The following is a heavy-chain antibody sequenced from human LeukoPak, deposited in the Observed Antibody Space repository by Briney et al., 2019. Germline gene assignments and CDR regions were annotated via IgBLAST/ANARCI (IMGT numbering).Heavy chain of an antibody. CDR1: GFTFSSYW. J-gene: IGHJ4*02. V-gene: IGHV3-7*01. Sequence: GGSLRLSCAASGFTFSSYWMSWVRQAPGKGLEWVANIKKDGSEKYYVDSVKGRFTISRDNAKNSLYLQMNSLRAEDTAVYYCARDLYRIVVVPHYFDYWGQGTLVTVST. CDR2: IKKDGSEK. D-gene: IGHD3-22*01. CDR3: ARDLYRIVVVPHYFDY.